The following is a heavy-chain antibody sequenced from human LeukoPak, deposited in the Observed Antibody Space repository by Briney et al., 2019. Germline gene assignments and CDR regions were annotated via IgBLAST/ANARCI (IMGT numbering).Heavy chain of an antibody. V-gene: IGHV3-48*04. CDR3: AREMYYYDSSGAFDY. CDR2: ISSSSSTI. D-gene: IGHD3-22*01. Sequence: GGALRLSCAASGFTFSSYSMKWVGQAPGKGREWVSYISSSSSTIYYADSVKGRFTISRDNAKNSLYLQMNSLRAEDTAVYYCAREMYYYDSSGAFDYWGQGTLVTVSS. J-gene: IGHJ4*02. CDR1: GFTFSSYS.